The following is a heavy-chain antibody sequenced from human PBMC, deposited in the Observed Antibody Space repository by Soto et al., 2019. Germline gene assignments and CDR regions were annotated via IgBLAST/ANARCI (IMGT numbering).Heavy chain of an antibody. CDR1: GFTFSSYG. Sequence: QVQLVESGGGVVQPGRSLRLSCAASGFTFSSYGMHWVRQAPGKGLEWVAVISYDGSNKYYADSVKGRFTISRDNSKNTLYLQMNSLRAGDTAVYYCAKFGGVYYYGSGRNEVDYWGQGTLVTVSS. CDR2: ISYDGSNK. J-gene: IGHJ4*02. V-gene: IGHV3-30*18. D-gene: IGHD3-10*01. CDR3: AKFGGVYYYGSGRNEVDY.